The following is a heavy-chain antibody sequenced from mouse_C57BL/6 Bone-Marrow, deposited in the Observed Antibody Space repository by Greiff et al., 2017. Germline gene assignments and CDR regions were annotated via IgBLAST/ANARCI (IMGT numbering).Heavy chain of an antibody. J-gene: IGHJ2*01. Sequence: VQLQQSGAELARPGASVKLSCKASGYTFTSYGISWVKQRTGQGLEWIGEIYPRSGNTYYNEKFKGKATLTADKSSSTAYMELRSLTYEDSAVYFGARARIRYPYDYWGQGTALTVSA. CDR3: ARARIRYPYDY. CDR1: GYTFTSYG. D-gene: IGHD1-1*01. CDR2: IYPRSGNT. V-gene: IGHV1-81*01.